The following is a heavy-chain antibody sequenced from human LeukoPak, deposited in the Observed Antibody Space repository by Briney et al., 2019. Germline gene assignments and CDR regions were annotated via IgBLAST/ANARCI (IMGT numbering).Heavy chain of an antibody. CDR2: ISSSGSTI. Sequence: NPGGSLRLSCAASEFTFSDYYMSWIRQARGEGLEWVSYISSSGSTIYYADSVKGRFTISRDNAKNSLYLQMNSLRAEDTAVYYCARGIRYFDWLYDYWGQGTLVTVSS. CDR1: EFTFSDYY. V-gene: IGHV3-11*01. D-gene: IGHD3-9*01. CDR3: ARGIRYFDWLYDY. J-gene: IGHJ4*02.